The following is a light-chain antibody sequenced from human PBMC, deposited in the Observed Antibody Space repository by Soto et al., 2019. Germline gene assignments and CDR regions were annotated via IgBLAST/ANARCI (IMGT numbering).Light chain of an antibody. CDR2: KAS. J-gene: IGKJ1*01. CDR3: QQLEA. CDR1: QSISSW. V-gene: IGKV1-5*03. Sequence: DIQMTQSPSTLSASVGDRVTITCRASQSISSWLAWYQQKPGKAPKLLIYKASSLESGVPSRFSGSGSGTDFTLTISSLQPDDFATYYCQQLEAFGQGTKVEIK.